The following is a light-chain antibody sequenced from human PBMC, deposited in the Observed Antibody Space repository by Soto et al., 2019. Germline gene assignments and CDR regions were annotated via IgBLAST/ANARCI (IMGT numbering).Light chain of an antibody. CDR1: QSVRCRY. CDR3: QQYGSSRTWT. Sequence: EIVLKQSPATLSLSPGERATLSCRAIQSVRCRYWAWNQETPGQAPWPLIYGASSRASGIPDRFSGSGYGTDFTLTISRLEPEDFAVYYCQQYGSSRTWTFGQGTEVDI. V-gene: IGKV3-20*01. J-gene: IGKJ1*01. CDR2: GAS.